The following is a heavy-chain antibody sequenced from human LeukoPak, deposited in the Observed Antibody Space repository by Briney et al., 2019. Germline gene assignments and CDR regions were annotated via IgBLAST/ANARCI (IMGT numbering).Heavy chain of an antibody. V-gene: IGHV3-48*01. Sequence: PGGSLRLSCAASGFTFSTYSMNWVRQAPGKGLEWVSYISGSSTTIYYADSVKGRFTISRDNAKNSLYLQMNSLRAEDTAVYYCARDVGYCSSTSCYYFDYWGQGTLVTVSS. J-gene: IGHJ4*02. CDR2: ISGSSTTI. D-gene: IGHD2-2*01. CDR3: ARDVGYCSSTSCYYFDY. CDR1: GFTFSTYS.